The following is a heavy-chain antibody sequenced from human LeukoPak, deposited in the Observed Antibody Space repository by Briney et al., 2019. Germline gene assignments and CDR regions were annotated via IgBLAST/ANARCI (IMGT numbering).Heavy chain of an antibody. CDR2: ISSSSSYT. CDR1: GFTFSDFY. Sequence: GGSLRLSCAVSGFTFSDFYMGWIRHAPGQGLEWISYISSSSSYTIYADSVKGRFSISRDNAENSLYLQVNSLRVEDTAVYYCARVARGSVEPGGGYYFDYWGQGILVTVSS. V-gene: IGHV3-11*06. CDR3: ARVARGSVEPGGGYYFDY. D-gene: IGHD2-2*01. J-gene: IGHJ4*02.